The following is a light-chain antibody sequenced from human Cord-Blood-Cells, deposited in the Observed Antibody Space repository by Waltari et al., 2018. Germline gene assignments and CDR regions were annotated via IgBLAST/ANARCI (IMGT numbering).Light chain of an antibody. Sequence: QSALTHPRSVSGSPGLSVTISSTGTSRDVGAYNYALWYQQHTGKAPKLMIYDVSKRPSGVPDRFSGSKSGNTASLTISGLQAEDEADYYCCSYAGSYTFGFGTGTKVTVL. J-gene: IGLJ1*01. CDR3: CSYAGSYTFG. CDR1: SRDVGAYNY. V-gene: IGLV2-11*01. CDR2: DVS.